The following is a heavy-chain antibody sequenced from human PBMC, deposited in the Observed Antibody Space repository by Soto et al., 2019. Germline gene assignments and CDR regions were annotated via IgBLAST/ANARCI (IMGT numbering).Heavy chain of an antibody. CDR1: GFTFSDSA. CDR3: TRRDCSNGVCYKDY. CDR2: IRSKANSAAT. V-gene: IGHV3-73*02. J-gene: IGHJ4*02. Sequence: EVQLVESGGGLVQPGGSLKLSCAASGFTFSDSAMHWVRQASGKGLEWVGRIRSKANSAATAYAASVKGRFTISRDDSKNTAYLQMISLQTEDTAVYYCTRRDCSNGVCYKDYWGQGTLVTVSS. D-gene: IGHD2-8*01.